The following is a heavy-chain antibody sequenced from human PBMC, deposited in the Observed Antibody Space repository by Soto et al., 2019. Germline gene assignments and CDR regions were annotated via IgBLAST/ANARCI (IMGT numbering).Heavy chain of an antibody. CDR3: ARDRLRGYDSSGFYS. D-gene: IGHD3-22*01. CDR2: ISAYNGNT. Sequence: ASVKVSCKASGYTFTSYGISWGRQAPGQGLEGMGWISAYNGNTNYAQKLQGRVTMTTATSTNTVFLELRSLKSDDTAIYYCARDRLRGYDSSGFYSWGQGTMVTV. J-gene: IGHJ4*02. CDR1: GYTFTSYG. V-gene: IGHV1-18*01.